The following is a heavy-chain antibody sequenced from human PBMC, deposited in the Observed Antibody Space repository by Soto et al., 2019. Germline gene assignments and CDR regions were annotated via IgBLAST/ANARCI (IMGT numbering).Heavy chain of an antibody. CDR1: GYTFTGYY. CDR2: INPNSGGT. Sequence: ASVKVSCKASGYTFTGYYMRWVRQAPGQGLEWMGWINPNSGGTNYAQKFQGRVTMTRDTSISTAYMELSRLRSDDTAVYYCARAGRATVTRRGFDYWGQGTLVTVSS. D-gene: IGHD4-17*01. CDR3: ARAGRATVTRRGFDY. J-gene: IGHJ4*02. V-gene: IGHV1-2*02.